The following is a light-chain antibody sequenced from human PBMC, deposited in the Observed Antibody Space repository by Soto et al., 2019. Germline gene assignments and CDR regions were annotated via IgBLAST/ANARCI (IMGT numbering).Light chain of an antibody. CDR1: QSVSSGF. Sequence: EIVLTQSPGTLSLSPGERATLSCRASQSVSSGFLAWYQQKPGQAPGLLMYDASTRASGIPDRFSGSGSGTDFTLTISRLEPEDFAVYYCQQYGSSPFTFGPGTMVDIK. CDR3: QQYGSSPFT. V-gene: IGKV3-20*01. J-gene: IGKJ3*01. CDR2: DAS.